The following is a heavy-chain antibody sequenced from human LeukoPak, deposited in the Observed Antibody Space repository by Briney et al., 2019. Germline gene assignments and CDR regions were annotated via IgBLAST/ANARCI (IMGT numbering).Heavy chain of an antibody. CDR2: INHSGST. J-gene: IGHJ4*02. Sequence: SETLSLTCTVSGYSISSGYYWGWMRQPPGKGLEWIGEINHSGSTNYNPSLKSRVTISVDTSKNQFSLKLSSVTAADTAVYYCARGVMATNGGFDYWGQGTLVTVSS. V-gene: IGHV4-38-2*02. CDR3: ARGVMATNGGFDY. D-gene: IGHD5-24*01. CDR1: GYSISSGYY.